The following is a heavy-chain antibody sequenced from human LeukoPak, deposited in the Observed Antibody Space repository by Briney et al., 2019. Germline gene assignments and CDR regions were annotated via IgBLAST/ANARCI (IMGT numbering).Heavy chain of an antibody. CDR1: GFTFDDYG. CDR2: INWNGGST. Sequence: GGSLRLSCAASGFTFDDYGMSWVRQAPGKGLEWVSGINWNGGSTGYADSVKGRFTISRDNAKNSLYLQMNSLRAEDTAVYYCARADSSSWYTGNWFDPWGQGTLVTVSS. CDR3: ARADSSSWYTGNWFDP. D-gene: IGHD6-13*01. V-gene: IGHV3-20*04. J-gene: IGHJ5*02.